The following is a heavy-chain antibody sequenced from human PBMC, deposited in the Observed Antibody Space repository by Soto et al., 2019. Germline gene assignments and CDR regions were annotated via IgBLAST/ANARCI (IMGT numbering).Heavy chain of an antibody. CDR3: ARDPHISGSYYSRFDP. D-gene: IGHD1-26*01. V-gene: IGHV4-59*01. CDR2: IYYSGST. Sequence: SETLSLTCTVPGGSISSYYWSWIRQPPGKGLEWIGYIYYSGSTNYNPSLKSRVTISVDTSKNQFSLKLSSVTAADTAVYYCARDPHISGSYYSRFDPWGQGTLVTVSS. CDR1: GGSISSYY. J-gene: IGHJ5*02.